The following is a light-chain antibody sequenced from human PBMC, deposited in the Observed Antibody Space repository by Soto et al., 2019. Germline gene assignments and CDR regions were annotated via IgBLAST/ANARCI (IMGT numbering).Light chain of an antibody. Sequence: EIVLTQSPGTLSLTPGKRATLSCRASQSISSSYLAWHQQRPGQAPRLLIYGASSRATGIPDRFSGSGSGTEFTLTISRLEPEDFAVYYCQQYGSSSWTFGQGTKV. CDR2: GAS. V-gene: IGKV3-20*01. J-gene: IGKJ1*01. CDR3: QQYGSSSWT. CDR1: QSISSSY.